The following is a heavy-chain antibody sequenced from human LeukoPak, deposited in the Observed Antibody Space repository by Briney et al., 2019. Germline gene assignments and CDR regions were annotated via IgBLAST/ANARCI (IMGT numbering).Heavy chain of an antibody. V-gene: IGHV4-59*08. D-gene: IGHD1-26*01. J-gene: IGHJ1*01. CDR3: ARLDSGNHGNIPH. Sequence: SETLSLTCTVSGGSFSPYYWTWIRQPPGKGLEWIGYIYYSGTTRYNPSLKSRVTISVETSKNQFSLNLSTVTAADTAMYYCARLDSGNHGNIPHWGQGTLVTVSS. CDR1: GGSFSPYY. CDR2: IYYSGTT.